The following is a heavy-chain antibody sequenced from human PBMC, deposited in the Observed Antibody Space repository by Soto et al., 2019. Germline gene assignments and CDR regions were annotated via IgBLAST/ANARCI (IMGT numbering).Heavy chain of an antibody. Sequence: GGSLRLSCAASGFTFSSYAMSWVRQAPGKGLEWVSAISGSGGSTYYADSVKGRFTISRDNSKNTLYLQMNSLRAEDTAVYYCAKNERYFDWLSDAVNDYWGQGTLVTVSS. CDR1: GFTFSSYA. CDR2: ISGSGGST. J-gene: IGHJ4*02. CDR3: AKNERYFDWLSDAVNDY. D-gene: IGHD3-9*01. V-gene: IGHV3-23*01.